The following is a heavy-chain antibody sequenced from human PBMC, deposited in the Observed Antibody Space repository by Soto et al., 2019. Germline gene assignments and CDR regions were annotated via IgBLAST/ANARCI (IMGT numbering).Heavy chain of an antibody. CDR3: ARGYSGYQD. CDR2: ISSSGSTI. V-gene: IGHV3-48*01. J-gene: IGHJ4*02. Sequence: GGSLRLSCAASGFAFSTYSMNWVRQAPGKGLEWVSYISSSGSTIYYADSVKGRFTISRDNAKNSLYLQMNSLRVEDTAVYYCARGYSGYQDWGQGTLVTVSS. CDR1: GFAFSTYS. D-gene: IGHD5-12*01.